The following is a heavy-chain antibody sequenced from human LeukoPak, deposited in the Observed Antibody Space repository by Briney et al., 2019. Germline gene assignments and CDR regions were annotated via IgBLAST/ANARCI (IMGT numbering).Heavy chain of an antibody. D-gene: IGHD3-3*01. CDR1: GFTFSSYS. Sequence: GGSLRLSCAASGFTFSSYSMNWVRQAPGQGLEWVSYISSSSSTIYYADSVKGRFTISRDNAKNSLYLQMNSLRAEDTAVYYRASGLGFLEWLPSDFDYWGQGTLVSVSS. CDR3: ASGLGFLEWLPSDFDY. J-gene: IGHJ4*02. CDR2: ISSSSSTI. V-gene: IGHV3-48*01.